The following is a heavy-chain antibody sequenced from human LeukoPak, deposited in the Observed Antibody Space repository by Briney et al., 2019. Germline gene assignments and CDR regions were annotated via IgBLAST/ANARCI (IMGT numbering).Heavy chain of an antibody. CDR1: GGSFSGYY. CDR2: INHSGST. Sequence: PSETLSLTCAVYGGSFSGYYWSWIRQPPGKGLEWIGEINHSGSTNYNPSLKSRVTISVDTSKNQYSLKLSSVTAADTAVYYCARVGGSKGKPGTYNWFDPWGQGTLVTVSS. D-gene: IGHD1-14*01. J-gene: IGHJ5*02. CDR3: ARVGGSKGKPGTYNWFDP. V-gene: IGHV4-34*01.